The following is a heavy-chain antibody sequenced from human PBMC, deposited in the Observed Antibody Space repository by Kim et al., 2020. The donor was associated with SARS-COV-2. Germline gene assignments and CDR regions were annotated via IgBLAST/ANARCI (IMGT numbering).Heavy chain of an antibody. CDR3: ARDKGEGASDAFDI. V-gene: IGHV3-30*04. CDR2: ISYDGSNK. Sequence: GGSLRLSCAASGFTFSSYAMHWVRQAPGKGLEWVAVISYDGSNKYYADSVKGRFTISRDNSKNTLYLQMNSLRAEDTAVYYCARDKGEGASDAFDIWGQG. D-gene: IGHD3-16*01. CDR1: GFTFSSYA. J-gene: IGHJ3*02.